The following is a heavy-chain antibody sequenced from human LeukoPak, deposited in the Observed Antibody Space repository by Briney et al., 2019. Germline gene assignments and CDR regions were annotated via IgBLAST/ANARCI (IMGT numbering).Heavy chain of an antibody. D-gene: IGHD2-21*01. CDR3: ARYRMVSYYFDN. CDR2: INTDGSTT. Sequence: GGSLRLSCAASGFTFRSYWMYWVRQAPGKGLVWVSRINTDGSTTTYADSVKGRFTISRDNANNMVYLQMNSLRAEVTAVYYCARYRMVSYYFDNWGQGSLVTVSS. J-gene: IGHJ4*02. V-gene: IGHV3-74*01. CDR1: GFTFRSYW.